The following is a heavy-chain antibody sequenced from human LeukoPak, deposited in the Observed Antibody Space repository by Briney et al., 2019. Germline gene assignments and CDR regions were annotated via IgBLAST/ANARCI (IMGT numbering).Heavy chain of an antibody. CDR3: ARGLQLDR. Sequence: SETLSLTCAVHGGSLSDHYWNWIRQSPGKGLEWIGEINHGGSTNYNPSLKSRVTISIDRPRSQFSLKLTSVTAADTAVYYCARGLQLDRWGQGTLVTVSS. D-gene: IGHD5-24*01. CDR1: GGSLSDHY. V-gene: IGHV4-34*01. CDR2: INHGGST. J-gene: IGHJ4*02.